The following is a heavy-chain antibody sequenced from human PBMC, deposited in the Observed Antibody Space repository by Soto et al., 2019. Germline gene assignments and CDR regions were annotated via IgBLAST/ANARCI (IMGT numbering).Heavy chain of an antibody. CDR1: GASISSYY. J-gene: IGHJ6*02. Sequence: QVQLQESGPGLVKPSETLSLNCTVSGASISSYYWSWIRQPPGKGLEWIAYTYHGWTTNYNPSLKSRFTISLDTSKNQVSLKLNSVTPADTAVYYCARGGYFDYYGMDVWGQGTMVTVSS. D-gene: IGHD6-25*01. CDR3: ARGGYFDYYGMDV. CDR2: TYHGWTT. V-gene: IGHV4-59*01.